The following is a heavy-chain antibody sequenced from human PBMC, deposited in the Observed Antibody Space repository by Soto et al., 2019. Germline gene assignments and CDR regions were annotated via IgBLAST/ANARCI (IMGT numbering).Heavy chain of an antibody. Sequence: SGGSLRLSCAASGFTFSSFAMSWVRQAPGKGLEWVSGINSRAGTTYYADSVKGWFTISRDNSKTTLYLQMNSLTAEDTAVYYCAKDRSSTSCYAFDYWGRGTLVTVSS. D-gene: IGHD2-2*01. CDR2: INSRAGTT. V-gene: IGHV3-23*01. CDR3: AKDRSSTSCYAFDY. CDR1: GFTFSSFA. J-gene: IGHJ4*02.